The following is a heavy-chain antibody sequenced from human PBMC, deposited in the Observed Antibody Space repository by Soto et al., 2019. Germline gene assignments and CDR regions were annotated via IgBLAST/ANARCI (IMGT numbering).Heavy chain of an antibody. CDR2: ITINGNT. CDR1: GAYISDFS. J-gene: IGHJ1*01. Sequence: SETLSITCRFSGAYISDFSWIWIRQPAGKGLEWIGRITINGNTQKNPSFKSRVTMSIDTSRNHFSLSLQSATAADTALYYCARETGENWTYEAHWGPGTLVTVSS. V-gene: IGHV4-4*07. D-gene: IGHD1-7*01. CDR3: ARETGENWTYEAH.